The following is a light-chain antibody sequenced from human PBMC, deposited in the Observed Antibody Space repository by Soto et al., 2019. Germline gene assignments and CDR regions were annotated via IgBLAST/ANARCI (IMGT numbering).Light chain of an antibody. CDR1: NTGSKI. V-gene: IGLV3-21*02. J-gene: IGLJ2*01. Sequence: SSELTQPPSVSVAPGQSARLTCGGGNTGSKIVHWYQQRPGQAPVLVVYDDDDRPSGIPERCSGSNSGSTATLTISRVEAGDEADYYCQVWAGSSARVFGGGTKLTVL. CDR2: DDD. CDR3: QVWAGSSARV.